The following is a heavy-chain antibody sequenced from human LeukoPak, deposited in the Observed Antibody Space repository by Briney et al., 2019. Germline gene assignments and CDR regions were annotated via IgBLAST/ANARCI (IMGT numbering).Heavy chain of an antibody. CDR3: ARGGLPIYYYYMDV. J-gene: IGHJ6*03. D-gene: IGHD4-11*01. Sequence: GGSLRLSCSASGFTFSSYAMHWVRQAPGQGLEWMGWINPNSGGTNYAQKFQGRVTMTRDTSISTAYMDLSRLRSDDTAVYFCARGGLPIYYYYMDVWGKGTTVTVSS. V-gene: IGHV1-2*02. CDR1: GFTFSSYA. CDR2: INPNSGGT.